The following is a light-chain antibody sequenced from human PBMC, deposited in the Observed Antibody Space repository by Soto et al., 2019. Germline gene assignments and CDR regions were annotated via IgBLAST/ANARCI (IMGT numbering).Light chain of an antibody. J-gene: IGKJ1*01. V-gene: IGKV1-39*01. CDR3: QTSGDTPPWT. CDR2: AAS. Sequence: DIQLTQSPSFLSASVGDRVTITCRASQDISDYLAWYQQKPGKAPKLLIYAASSLQSGVPSRFSGSGSGTDFTLTISSLQPEDFATYYCQTSGDTPPWTFGQGTKVDIK. CDR1: QDISDY.